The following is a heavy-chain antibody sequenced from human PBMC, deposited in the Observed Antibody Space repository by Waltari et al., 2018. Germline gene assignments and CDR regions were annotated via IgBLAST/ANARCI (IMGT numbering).Heavy chain of an antibody. CDR1: GFPFDDYA. D-gene: IGHD2-2*01. V-gene: IGHV3-9*01. J-gene: IGHJ4*02. CDR3: AKTLLLPSRGPYYFDY. Sequence: EVQLVESGGGLVQPGRSLRLSCAASGFPFDDYAMHWVRQAPGKGLGWVSGISWNSGSISYGDSVKGRFTISRDNAKNSLYLQMNSLRAEDTALYYCAKTLLLPSRGPYYFDYWGQGTLVTVSS. CDR2: ISWNSGSI.